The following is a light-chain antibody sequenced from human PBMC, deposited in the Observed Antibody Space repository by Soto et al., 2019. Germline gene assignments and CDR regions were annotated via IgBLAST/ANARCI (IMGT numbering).Light chain of an antibody. CDR1: QSISSSY. CDR2: AAS. CDR3: QQYHASPRT. Sequence: VMTQSPLSLPVTLGQSASISCRTSQSISSSYLAWYQQKPGQAPRLLIYAASYRAIGIPDRFSGSGSGTDFTLTISRLEPEDFAVYYCQQYHASPRTFGQGTKVEIK. V-gene: IGKV3-20*01. J-gene: IGKJ2*01.